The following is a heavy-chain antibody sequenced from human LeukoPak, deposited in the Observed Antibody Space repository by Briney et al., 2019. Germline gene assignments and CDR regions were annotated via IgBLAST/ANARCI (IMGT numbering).Heavy chain of an antibody. CDR3: ARSIPVAGRYYFDY. D-gene: IGHD6-19*01. CDR1: GFTFSSYA. Sequence: GGSLRLSCAASGFTFSSYAMSWVRQAPGKGLEWVGRTRDKAHSYTTEYAASVKGRFTISRDDSKSSLYLQMNNLKTEDTAVYYCARSIPVAGRYYFDYWGRGTLVTVSS. V-gene: IGHV3-72*01. CDR2: TRDKAHSYTT. J-gene: IGHJ4*02.